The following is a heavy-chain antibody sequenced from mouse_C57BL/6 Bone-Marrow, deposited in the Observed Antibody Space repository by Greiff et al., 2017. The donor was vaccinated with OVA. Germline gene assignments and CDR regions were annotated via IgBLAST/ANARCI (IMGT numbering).Heavy chain of an antibody. Sequence: DVKLQESGGDLVKPGGSLKLSCAASGFTFSSYGMSWVRQTPDKRLEWVATISSGGSYTYYPDSVKGRFTISRDNAKNTLYLQMSSLKSEDTAMYYCARPYSNYGYWYFDVWGTGTTVTVSS. D-gene: IGHD2-5*01. CDR1: GFTFSSYG. V-gene: IGHV5-6*02. J-gene: IGHJ1*03. CDR3: ARPYSNYGYWYFDV. CDR2: ISSGGSYT.